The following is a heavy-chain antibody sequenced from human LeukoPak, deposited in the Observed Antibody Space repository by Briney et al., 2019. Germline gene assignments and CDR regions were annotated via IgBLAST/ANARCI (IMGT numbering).Heavy chain of an antibody. CDR2: IKQDGSEK. CDR3: ARDGVPAAIRGWFDP. CDR1: GFTFSSYW. D-gene: IGHD2-2*02. J-gene: IGHJ5*02. Sequence: GGSLRLSCAASGFTFSSYWMSWVRQAPGKGLEWVANIKQDGSEKYYVDSVKGRFTISRDNAKNSLYLQMNSLRAEDTAVYYCARDGVPAAIRGWFDPWGQGTLVTVSS. V-gene: IGHV3-7*01.